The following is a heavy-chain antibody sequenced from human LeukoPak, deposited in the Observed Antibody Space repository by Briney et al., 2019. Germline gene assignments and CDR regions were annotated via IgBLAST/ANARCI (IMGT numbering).Heavy chain of an antibody. CDR1: GFTFSSYA. V-gene: IGHV3-23*01. J-gene: IGHJ4*02. CDR2: ISGSGGST. Sequence: PGGSLRLSCAASGFTFSSYAMSWVRQAPGKGLEWVSAISGSGGSTYYAGSVKGRFTISRDNSKNTLYLQMNSLRAEDTAVYYCAKDRIYDSSGYYFDYWGQGTLVTVSS. D-gene: IGHD3-22*01. CDR3: AKDRIYDSSGYYFDY.